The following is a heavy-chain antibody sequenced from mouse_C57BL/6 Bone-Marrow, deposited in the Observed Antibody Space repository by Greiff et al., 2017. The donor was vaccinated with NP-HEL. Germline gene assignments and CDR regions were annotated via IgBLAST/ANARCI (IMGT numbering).Heavy chain of an antibody. CDR3: SRDRNYYGSSSYWYFDV. V-gene: IGHV5-9-1*02. J-gene: IGHJ1*03. CDR2: ISSGGDYI. Sequence: VQLKESGEGLVKPGGSLKLSCAASGFTFSSYAMSWVRQTPEKRLEWVAYISSGGDYIYYADTVKGRFTISRDNARSTLYLQMSSLKSEDTAMYYCSRDRNYYGSSSYWYFDVWGTGTTVTVSS. CDR1: GFTFSSYA. D-gene: IGHD1-1*01.